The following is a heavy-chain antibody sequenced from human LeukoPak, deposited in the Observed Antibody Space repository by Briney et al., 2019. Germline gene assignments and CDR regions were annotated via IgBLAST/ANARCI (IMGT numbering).Heavy chain of an antibody. CDR1: GFTFSSYS. V-gene: IGHV4-59*01. Sequence: GSLRLSCAASGFTFSSYSMNWIRQPPGKGLEWIGYIYYSGSTNYNPSLKSRVTISVDTSKNQFSLKLSSVTAADTAVYYCARGYYYMDVWGKGTTVTVSS. CDR3: ARGYYYMDV. CDR2: IYYSGST. J-gene: IGHJ6*03.